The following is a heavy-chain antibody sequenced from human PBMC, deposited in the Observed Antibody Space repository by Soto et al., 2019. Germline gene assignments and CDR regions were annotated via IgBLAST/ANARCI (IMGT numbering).Heavy chain of an antibody. CDR2: ISSTTNYI. Sequence: EVQLVESGGGLVRPGGSLRLSCAGSGFTFSRYSMNCVRQAPGKGLEWVSSISSTTNYIYYADSMKGRFTVSRDNAKNSVYLDMNSLSAEDTAVYYCARVSEDLTSNFDYWGQGTLVTVSS. CDR1: GFTFSRYS. V-gene: IGHV3-21*01. J-gene: IGHJ4*02. CDR3: ARVSEDLTSNFDY.